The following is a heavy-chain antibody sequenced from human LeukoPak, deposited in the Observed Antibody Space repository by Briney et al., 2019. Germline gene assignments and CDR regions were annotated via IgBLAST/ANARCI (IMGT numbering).Heavy chain of an antibody. Sequence: PGGSLRLSCAASGFTFSDYYMSWIRQAPGKGLEWVSYITNSGSTIYYADSVKGRFTISRDNSKNTLYLEVISLTAEDTAVYYCAKDDAWLRFGEWSQGTLVTVSS. V-gene: IGHV3-11*01. CDR1: GFTFSDYY. J-gene: IGHJ4*02. CDR2: ITNSGSTI. D-gene: IGHD3-10*01. CDR3: AKDDAWLRFGE.